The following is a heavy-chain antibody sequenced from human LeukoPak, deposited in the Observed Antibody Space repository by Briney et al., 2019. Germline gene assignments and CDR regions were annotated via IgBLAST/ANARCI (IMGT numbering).Heavy chain of an antibody. CDR3: AKRGVVIRVILVGFHKEAYYFDS. J-gene: IGHJ4*02. CDR2: ISDSGGRT. CDR1: GITLSNYG. Sequence: PGGSLRLSCAVSGITLSNYGMSWVRQAPGGGLEWVAGISDSGGRTNYADSVKGRFTISRDNPKNTLHLQMNSLRAEDTAVYFCAKRGVVIRVILVGFHKEAYYFDSWGQGALVTVSS. V-gene: IGHV3-23*01. D-gene: IGHD3-22*01.